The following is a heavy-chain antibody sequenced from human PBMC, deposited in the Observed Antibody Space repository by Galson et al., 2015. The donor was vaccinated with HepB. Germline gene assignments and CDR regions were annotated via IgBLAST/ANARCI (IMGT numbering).Heavy chain of an antibody. CDR2: ISYDANNI. CDR1: GFPFSSYG. V-gene: IGHV3-30*03. D-gene: IGHD2-15*01. J-gene: IGHJ4*02. Sequence: SLRLSCAASGFPFSSYGMHWVRQAPGKGLEWVAVISYDANNIYHADSVRGRFTISSDNSRNTLSLQMNRLRPEDTAIYFCARDARGYCGGGNCYQLDYWGRGTLVTVSS. CDR3: ARDARGYCGGGNCYQLDY.